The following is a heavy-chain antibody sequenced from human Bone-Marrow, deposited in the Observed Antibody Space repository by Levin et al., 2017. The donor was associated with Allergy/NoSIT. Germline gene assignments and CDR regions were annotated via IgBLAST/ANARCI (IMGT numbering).Heavy chain of an antibody. V-gene: IGHV3-48*03. D-gene: IGHD2-2*01. CDR1: GFTLSSYE. J-gene: IGHJ4*02. CDR2: ISPSGNNA. CDR3: ARERTTSGFDY. Sequence: GESLKISCAASGFTLSSYEMNWVRQAPGKGLEWVSYISPSGNNADYADSVRGRFTISRDNAKNSLYLQMDSLTAEDTAVYYCARERTTSGFDYWGQGTLVTVSS.